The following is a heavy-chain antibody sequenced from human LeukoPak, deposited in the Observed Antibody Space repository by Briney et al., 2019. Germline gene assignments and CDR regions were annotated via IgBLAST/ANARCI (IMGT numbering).Heavy chain of an antibody. Sequence: GESLRISCKGSGYSFTSYWISWVRQMPGKGLEWMGRIDPSDSYTNYSPSFQGHVTISADKSISTAYLQWSSLKASDTAMYYCARQFTMVRGVKRAFDIWGQGTMVTVSS. CDR3: ARQFTMVRGVKRAFDI. CDR2: IDPSDSYT. D-gene: IGHD3-10*01. V-gene: IGHV5-10-1*01. CDR1: GYSFTSYW. J-gene: IGHJ3*02.